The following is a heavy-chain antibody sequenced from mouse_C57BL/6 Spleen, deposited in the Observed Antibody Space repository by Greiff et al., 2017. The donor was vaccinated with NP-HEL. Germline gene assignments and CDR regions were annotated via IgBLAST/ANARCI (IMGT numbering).Heavy chain of an antibody. CDR2: INPNNGGT. CDR1: GYTFTDYN. Sequence: VQLQQSGPELVKPGASVKMSCKASGYTFTDYNMHWVKQSHGKSLEWIGYINPNNGGTSYNQKFKGKATLTVNKSSSTAYMELRSLTSEDSAVYYCARRNYYGSSYVSWFAYWGQGTLVTVSA. J-gene: IGHJ3*01. D-gene: IGHD1-1*01. CDR3: ARRNYYGSSYVSWFAY. V-gene: IGHV1-22*01.